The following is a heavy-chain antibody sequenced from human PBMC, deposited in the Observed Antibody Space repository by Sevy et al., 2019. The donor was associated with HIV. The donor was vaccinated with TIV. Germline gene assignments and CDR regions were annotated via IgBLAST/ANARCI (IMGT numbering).Heavy chain of an antibody. V-gene: IGHV3-23*01. D-gene: IGHD3-22*01. CDR1: GFTFSIYA. Sequence: GGSLRLSCAASGFTFSIYAMSWVRQAPGKGLEWVSGISGSYNSTYYADSVKGRFTISRDNSKNTLYLQMNNLRAEDTAVYYCAKDLYYDTSLFDYWGQGTLVTVSS. CDR2: ISGSYNST. J-gene: IGHJ4*02. CDR3: AKDLYYDTSLFDY.